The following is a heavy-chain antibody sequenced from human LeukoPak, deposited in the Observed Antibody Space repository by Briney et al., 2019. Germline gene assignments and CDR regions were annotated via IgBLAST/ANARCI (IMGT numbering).Heavy chain of an antibody. CDR1: GFAFGNTG. Sequence: GGFLTLTCAASGFAFGNTGMSWVRQTPGTGLEWVSSISRGGEKTFYADSVRGRFTVSRDNSINTLYLQMNSLRGDDTAVYFCAKIGVIANWYFDIWGRGTLVTVSS. J-gene: IGHJ2*01. CDR2: ISRGGEKT. V-gene: IGHV3-23*01. CDR3: AKIGVIANWYFDI. D-gene: IGHD2-21*01.